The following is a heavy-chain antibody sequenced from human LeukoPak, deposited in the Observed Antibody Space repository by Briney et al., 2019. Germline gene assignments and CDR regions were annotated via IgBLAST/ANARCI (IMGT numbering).Heavy chain of an antibody. Sequence: SVKVSCKASGGTFSSYAISWVRQAPGQGLEWMGGIIPIFGTANYAQKFQGRVTITADKSTSTAYMELSSLRSEDTAVYYCARQYFYYDSTNWFDPWGQGTLVTVSS. V-gene: IGHV1-69*06. CDR1: GGTFSSYA. CDR2: IIPIFGTA. CDR3: ARQYFYYDSTNWFDP. D-gene: IGHD3-22*01. J-gene: IGHJ5*02.